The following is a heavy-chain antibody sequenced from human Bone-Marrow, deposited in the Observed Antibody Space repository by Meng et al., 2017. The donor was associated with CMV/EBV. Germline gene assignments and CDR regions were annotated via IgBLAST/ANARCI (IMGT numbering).Heavy chain of an antibody. V-gene: IGHV3-7*04. D-gene: IGHD3-3*01. J-gene: IGHJ6*02. CDR2: KKQDGSEK. Sequence: GESLKISCAASGFTFSSYWMSWVRKAPGKGLEWVANKKQDGSEKYYVDSVKGRFTISRDNAKNSLYLQMNSLRAEATAVYCCARGGDYDFWSGYLHYYGMDVWGQGTTVTVSS. CDR1: GFTFSSYW. CDR3: ARGGDYDFWSGYLHYYGMDV.